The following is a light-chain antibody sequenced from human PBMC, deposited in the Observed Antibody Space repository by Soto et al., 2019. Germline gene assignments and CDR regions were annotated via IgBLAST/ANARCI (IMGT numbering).Light chain of an antibody. CDR2: XXP. CDR1: QSVSSK. Sequence: EIVMTQSPATLSLSPGQRATLSCRASQSVSSKLASSQQRHGXXXTPXXXXXPTRATGITARFSGSGSGTEFTLTISSLQSEDFATYYCQQADSFPLITSGQGTRLEI. V-gene: IGKV3-15*01. J-gene: IGKJ5*01. CDR3: QQADSFPLIT.